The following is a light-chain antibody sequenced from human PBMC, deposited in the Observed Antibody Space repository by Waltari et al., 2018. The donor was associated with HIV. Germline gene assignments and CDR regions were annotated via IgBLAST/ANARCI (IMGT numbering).Light chain of an antibody. CDR3: QQYDNLPLT. Sequence: DIQMPQSPSSLSASVGDRVTITCQASQDISNYLNWYQQKPGKAPKLLIYDASNLETGVPSSFSGSGSGTDFTFTISSLQPEDIGTYYCQQYDNLPLTFGPGTKVDIK. V-gene: IGKV1-33*01. CDR1: QDISNY. CDR2: DAS. J-gene: IGKJ3*01.